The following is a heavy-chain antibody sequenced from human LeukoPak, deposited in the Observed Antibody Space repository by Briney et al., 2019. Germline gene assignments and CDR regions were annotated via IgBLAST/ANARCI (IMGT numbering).Heavy chain of an antibody. V-gene: IGHV4-59*08. D-gene: IGHD2/OR15-2a*01. CDR1: GGSISSYY. J-gene: IGHJ4*02. Sequence: SETLSLTCTVSGGSISSYYWSWIRQPPGKGLEWIAYISDIGGINYNPSLKSRVTISLDTSKNQFSLKLSSVAAADTAVYYCAGHHPRNTVDFWGQGTLVTVSS. CDR3: AGHHPRNTVDF. CDR2: ISDIGGI.